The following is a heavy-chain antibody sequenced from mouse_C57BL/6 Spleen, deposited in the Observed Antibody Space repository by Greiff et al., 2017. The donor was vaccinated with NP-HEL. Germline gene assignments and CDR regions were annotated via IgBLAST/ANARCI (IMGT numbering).Heavy chain of an antibody. CDR1: GFSLTSYG. CDR3: ARNNYDYYYYAMDY. V-gene: IGHV2-2*01. CDR2: IWSGGST. D-gene: IGHD2-4*01. Sequence: QVQLQQSGPGLVQPLPSLSITCTVSGFSLTSYGVHWVRQSPGKGLEWLGVIWSGGSTDYNAAFISRLSISKDNSKSQVFFKMNSLQADDTAIYYCARNNYDYYYYAMDYWGQGTSVTVSS. J-gene: IGHJ4*01.